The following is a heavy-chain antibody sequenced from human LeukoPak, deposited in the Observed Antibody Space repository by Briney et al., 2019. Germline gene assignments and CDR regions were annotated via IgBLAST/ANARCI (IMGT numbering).Heavy chain of an antibody. Sequence: GASVKVSCKASGYTFTSYGISWVRQAPGQGLEWMGWLSAYNGNTNYAQKLQGRVTMTTDTSTSTAYMELRSLRSDDTAVYYCAQYYYDSSGYYYAWFDPWGQGTLVTVSS. D-gene: IGHD3-22*01. CDR1: GYTFTSYG. V-gene: IGHV1-18*01. J-gene: IGHJ5*02. CDR3: AQYYYDSSGYYYAWFDP. CDR2: LSAYNGNT.